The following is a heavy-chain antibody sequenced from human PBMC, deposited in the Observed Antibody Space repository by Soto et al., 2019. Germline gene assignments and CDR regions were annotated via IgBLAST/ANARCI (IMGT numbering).Heavy chain of an antibody. J-gene: IGHJ6*03. CDR3: ARQRDHSYHMDV. CDR1: GYTFTSYG. Sequence: GASVKVSCKASGYTFTSYGFSWVRQAPGQGLEWMGWINAYSGSTNYAENFQDRVTMTTDTSTTTAYMELRSLRPDDSAVYFCARQRDHSYHMDVWGKGITVTVSS. CDR2: INAYSGST. D-gene: IGHD2-15*01. V-gene: IGHV1-18*01.